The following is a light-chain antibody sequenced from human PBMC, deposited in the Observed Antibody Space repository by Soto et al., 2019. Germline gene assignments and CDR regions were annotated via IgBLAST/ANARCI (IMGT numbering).Light chain of an antibody. CDR3: VLYMGSGISV. J-gene: IGLJ2*01. Sequence: QTVVTQEPSFSVSPGGTVTLTCGLNSGSVSTSYYPSWYQQTPGQAPRTLIYSTNTRPSGVPDRFSGSILGNKAALIITGAQADDEADYYCVLYMGSGISVFGGGTKVTVL. CDR2: STN. V-gene: IGLV8-61*01. CDR1: SGSVSTSYY.